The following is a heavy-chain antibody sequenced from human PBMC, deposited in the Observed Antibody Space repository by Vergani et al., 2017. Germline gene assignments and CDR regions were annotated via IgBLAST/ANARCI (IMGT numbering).Heavy chain of an antibody. D-gene: IGHD3-10*01. CDR2: IKQDGSEK. V-gene: IGHV3-7*01. Sequence: EVQLVESGGGLVQPGGSLRLSCAASGFMFSNYWMNWVRQAPGKGLEWVANIKQDGSEKYYVDSVRGRFTISRDKAKNSLYLQMNSLRAEDTAVYHCARPSAFGEYDAIDIWGQGTMVTVSS. J-gene: IGHJ3*02. CDR3: ARPSAFGEYDAIDI. CDR1: GFMFSNYW.